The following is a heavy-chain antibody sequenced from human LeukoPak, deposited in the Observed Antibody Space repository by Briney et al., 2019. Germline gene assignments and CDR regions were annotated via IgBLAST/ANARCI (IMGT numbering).Heavy chain of an antibody. CDR3: ARLEYSGYGPFDY. CDR1: GGSIRKSSCY. D-gene: IGHD5-12*01. Sequence: SETLSLTCTVSGGSIRKSSCYWGWIRQPPRKGLEWIGSIYYSGTTYYNPSLKSRVTISVDTSKNQFSMGLSSVTAADTAVYYCARLEYSGYGPFDYWGQGTLVTVSS. V-gene: IGHV4-39*01. CDR2: IYYSGTT. J-gene: IGHJ4*02.